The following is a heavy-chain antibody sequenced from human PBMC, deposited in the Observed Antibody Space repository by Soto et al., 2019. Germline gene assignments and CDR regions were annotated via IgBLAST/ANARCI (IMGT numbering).Heavy chain of an antibody. Sequence: EVQLLESGGSLVQPGGSLRLSCAASGFTFSSYAMCWVRQAPGKGLEWVSAISGSGGSTYYADSVKGRFTISRDNSKNTLYLQMNSPRAEDTAVYYCARRASGWFFDYWGQGTLVTVSS. CDR2: ISGSGGST. J-gene: IGHJ4*02. V-gene: IGHV3-23*01. D-gene: IGHD6-19*01. CDR3: ARRASGWFFDY. CDR1: GFTFSSYA.